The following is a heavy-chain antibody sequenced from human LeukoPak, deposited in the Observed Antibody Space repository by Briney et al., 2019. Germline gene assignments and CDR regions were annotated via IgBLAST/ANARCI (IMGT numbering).Heavy chain of an antibody. J-gene: IGHJ4*02. D-gene: IGHD5-24*01. CDR3: ARRIQGMAPYYFDY. CDR1: GFTFRSYW. Sequence: GGSLNLSCKASGFTFRSYWSSWVRQAPGKGLVGFPGINSDGGSTSYADSVKGRFTISRDNAKNTLYLQMNSLRAEDTAVYYCARRIQGMAPYYFDYWGQGTLVTVSS. V-gene: IGHV3-74*01. CDR2: INSDGGST.